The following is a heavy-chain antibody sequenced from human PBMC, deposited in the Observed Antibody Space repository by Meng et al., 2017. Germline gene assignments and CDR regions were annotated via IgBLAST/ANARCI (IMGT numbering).Heavy chain of an antibody. Sequence: GGSLRLACAVSGFTLSSYSMNWVRQAPGKGLEWVSSISSSSSYIYYADSVKGRFTISRDNAKNSLYLQMNSLRAEDTAVYYCARAPKGRTYYYDSSGYYASSFDYWGQGTLVTVSS. V-gene: IGHV3-21*01. CDR1: GFTLSSYS. CDR2: ISSSSSYI. CDR3: ARAPKGRTYYYDSSGYYASSFDY. J-gene: IGHJ4*02. D-gene: IGHD3-22*01.